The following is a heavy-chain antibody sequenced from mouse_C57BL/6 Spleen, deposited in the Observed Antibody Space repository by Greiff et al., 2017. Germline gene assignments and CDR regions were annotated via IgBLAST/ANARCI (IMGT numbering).Heavy chain of an antibody. D-gene: IGHD1-1*01. CDR1: GFSLTSYA. J-gene: IGHJ3*01. V-gene: IGHV2-9-1*01. Sequence: VQLQESGPGLVAPSQSLSITCTVSGFSLTSYAISWVRQPPGKGLEWLGVIWTGGGTNYNSALKSRLSISKDNTKAQIFLKMNSMQTDDTARYYCATHGGPFAYWGQGTLVTVSA. CDR2: IWTGGGT. CDR3: ATHGGPFAY.